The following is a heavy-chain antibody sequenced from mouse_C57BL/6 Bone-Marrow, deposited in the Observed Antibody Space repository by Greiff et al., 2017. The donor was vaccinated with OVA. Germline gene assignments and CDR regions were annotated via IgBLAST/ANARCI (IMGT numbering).Heavy chain of an antibody. V-gene: IGHV5-15*01. CDR1: GFTFSDYG. Sequence: EVKLVESGGGLVQPGGSLKLSCAASGFTFSDYGMAWVRQAPRKGPEWVAFISNLAYSIYYADTVTGRFTISRENAKNTLYLEMSSLRSEDTAMYYCARPSNYPFYAIDYWGQGTSVTVSS. D-gene: IGHD2-5*01. CDR3: ARPSNYPFYAIDY. CDR2: ISNLAYSI. J-gene: IGHJ4*01.